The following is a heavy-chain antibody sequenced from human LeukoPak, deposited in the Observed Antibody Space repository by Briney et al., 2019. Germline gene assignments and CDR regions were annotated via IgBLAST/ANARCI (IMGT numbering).Heavy chain of an antibody. D-gene: IGHD3-22*01. Sequence: PGGTLRLSCAASGFTVSSKYMSWVRQAPGKGLEWVSAISDSGGSTYYADSVKGQFTLSRDNSQTPLYLQMNSLRAEDPAVYYCAKDVYASSGYYYVWGQGTLVTVSS. V-gene: IGHV3-23*01. CDR3: AKDVYASSGYYYV. CDR1: GFTVSSKY. J-gene: IGHJ4*02. CDR2: ISDSGGST.